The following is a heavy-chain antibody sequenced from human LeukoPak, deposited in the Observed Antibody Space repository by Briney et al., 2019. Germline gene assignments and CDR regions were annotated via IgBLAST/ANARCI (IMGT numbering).Heavy chain of an antibody. Sequence: PWGSLRLSCAASGFTFSSYSMNWVRQAPGKGLEWVSSISSSSSYIYYADSVKGRFTISRDNAKNSLYLQMNSLRAADTAVYYCARVNPPHGLWPLNYFDYWGQGTLVTVSS. V-gene: IGHV3-21*04. CDR3: ARVNPPHGLWPLNYFDY. D-gene: IGHD4/OR15-4a*01. J-gene: IGHJ4*02. CDR1: GFTFSSYS. CDR2: ISSSSSYI.